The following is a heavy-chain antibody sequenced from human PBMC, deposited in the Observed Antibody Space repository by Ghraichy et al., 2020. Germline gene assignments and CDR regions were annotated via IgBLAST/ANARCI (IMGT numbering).Heavy chain of an antibody. CDR1: GGSVSSGSYY. D-gene: IGHD3-22*01. J-gene: IGHJ5*02. CDR2: IYYSGST. Sequence: GSLRLSCTVSGGSVSSGSYYWSWIRQPPGKGLEWIGYIYYSGSTNYNPSLKSRVTISVDTSKNQFSLKLSSVTAADTAVYYCARGVDGSSGYYPNWFDPWGQGTLVTVSS. V-gene: IGHV4-61*01. CDR3: ARGVDGSSGYYPNWFDP.